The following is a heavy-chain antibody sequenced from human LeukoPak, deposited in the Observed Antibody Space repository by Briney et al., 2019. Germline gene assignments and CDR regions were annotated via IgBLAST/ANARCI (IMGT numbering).Heavy chain of an antibody. Sequence: ASVKVSCKASGYTFTSYGISWVRQAPGQGLEWMGWISAYNGNTNYAQNLHCRVTMTTDTSTSTAYMDLRSLRSDDTAVYYFAGDKFRFLEWLSRWFDPWGQGTLVTVSS. CDR2: ISAYNGNT. V-gene: IGHV1-18*01. CDR1: GYTFTSYG. CDR3: AGDKFRFLEWLSRWFDP. D-gene: IGHD3-3*01. J-gene: IGHJ5*02.